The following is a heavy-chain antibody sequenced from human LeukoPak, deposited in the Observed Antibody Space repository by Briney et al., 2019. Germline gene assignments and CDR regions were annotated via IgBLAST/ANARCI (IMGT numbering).Heavy chain of an antibody. D-gene: IGHD2-21*02. V-gene: IGHV4-30-4*01. J-gene: IGHJ6*02. CDR1: GGSFSGYY. CDR3: ARDYCGGDCSPHWYYYGMDV. CDR2: IYYSGST. Sequence: PSETLSLTCAVYGGSFSGYYWSWIRQPPGKGLEWIGYIYYSGSTYYNPSLKSRVTISVDTSKNQFSLKLSSVTAADTAVYYCARDYCGGDCSPHWYYYGMDVWGQGTTVTVSS.